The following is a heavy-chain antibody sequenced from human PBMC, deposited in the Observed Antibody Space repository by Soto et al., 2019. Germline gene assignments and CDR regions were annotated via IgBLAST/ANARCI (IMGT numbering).Heavy chain of an antibody. D-gene: IGHD1-26*01. V-gene: IGHV4-59*01. CDR1: GGSISRYC. J-gene: IGHJ5*02. CDR2: IYYSGST. Sequence: APETLRLTCTGSGGSISRYCWSWIRQPPGKGLEWIGYIYYSGSTNYNPSLKSRVTISVDTSKNQFSLKLSSVTAADTAAYYCARGTKREACLDPWGQGTLVTVS. CDR3: ARGTKREACLDP.